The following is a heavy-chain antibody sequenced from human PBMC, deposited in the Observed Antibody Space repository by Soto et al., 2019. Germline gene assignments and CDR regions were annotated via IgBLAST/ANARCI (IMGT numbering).Heavy chain of an antibody. D-gene: IGHD6-6*01. CDR1: GGSFSGYY. V-gene: IGHV4-34*01. J-gene: IGHJ5*02. CDR2: INHSGST. Sequence: SQTLSLTCAVSGGSFSGYYWSWILQPPGKGLEWIGEINHSGSTNYNPSLKSRVTISVDTSKNQFSLKLSSVTAADTAVYYCERGLGIAARQRWFDPWGQGTLVTVSS. CDR3: ERGLGIAARQRWFDP.